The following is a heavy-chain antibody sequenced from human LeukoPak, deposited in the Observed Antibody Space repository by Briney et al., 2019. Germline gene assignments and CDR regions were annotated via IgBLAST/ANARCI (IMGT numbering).Heavy chain of an antibody. V-gene: IGHV3-23*01. Sequence: GGSLRLSCAASGFTFITYAMSWVRQAPGRGPEWVSGISVSGGRTDYADSVKGRFTISRDNSKNTLYLQMNSLRAEDTAVYYCAKRGPGYDKSTYPPHYFDYWGQGTLVTVSS. CDR1: GFTFITYA. D-gene: IGHD3-22*01. J-gene: IGHJ4*02. CDR2: ISVSGGRT. CDR3: AKRGPGYDKSTYPPHYFDY.